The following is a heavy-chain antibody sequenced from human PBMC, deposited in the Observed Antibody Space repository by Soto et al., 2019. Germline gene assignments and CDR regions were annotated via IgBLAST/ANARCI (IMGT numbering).Heavy chain of an antibody. V-gene: IGHV3-21*01. CDR3: ARGVGGSDSWYFDY. CDR2: ISSSSSYI. D-gene: IGHD2-15*01. CDR1: GFTFSSYS. J-gene: IGHJ4*02. Sequence: EVQLVESGGGLVKPGGSLRLSCAASGFTFSSYSMNWVRQAPGKGLEWVSSISSSSSYIYYADSVKGRFTISRDNAKNSLCLQMNSLRAEDTAVYYCARGVGGSDSWYFDYWGQGTLVTVSS.